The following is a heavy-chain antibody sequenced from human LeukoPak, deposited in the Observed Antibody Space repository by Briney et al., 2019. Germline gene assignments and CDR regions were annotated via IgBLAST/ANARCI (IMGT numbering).Heavy chain of an antibody. CDR2: IHYSGST. Sequence: KPSETLSLTCTVSGGSISGYHWIWIRQPPGKGLEWIGYIHYSGSTNYNPSLKSRVTTSVDTSKKQFSLKLRSVTAADTAVYYCARSVSWGLLVRDDAFDIWSQGTMVTVSS. V-gene: IGHV4-59*08. CDR3: ARSVSWGLLVRDDAFDI. D-gene: IGHD2-21*01. CDR1: GGSISGYH. J-gene: IGHJ3*02.